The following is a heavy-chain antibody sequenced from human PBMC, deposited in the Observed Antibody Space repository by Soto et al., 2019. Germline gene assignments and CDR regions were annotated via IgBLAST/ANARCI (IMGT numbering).Heavy chain of an antibody. Sequence: GASVKVSCKASGGTFSSYTISWVRQAPGQGLEWMGRIIPILGIANYAQKFQGRVTITADKSTSTAYMELSSLRSEDTAVYYCARDSQGGIAVAGTPANLPPDYWGQGTLVTVSS. V-gene: IGHV1-69*04. D-gene: IGHD6-19*01. CDR3: ARDSQGGIAVAGTPANLPPDY. CDR2: IIPILGIA. J-gene: IGHJ4*02. CDR1: GGTFSSYT.